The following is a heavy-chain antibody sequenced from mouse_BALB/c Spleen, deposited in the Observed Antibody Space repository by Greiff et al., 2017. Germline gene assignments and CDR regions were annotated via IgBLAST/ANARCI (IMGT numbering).Heavy chain of an antibody. V-gene: IGHV5-15*02. CDR1: GFTFSDYG. CDR3: ARFTNYYAMDY. CDR2: ISNLAYSI. J-gene: IGHJ4*01. Sequence: EVKLMESGGGLVQPGGSRKLSCAASGFTFSDYGMAWVRQAPGKGPEWVAFISNLAYSIYYADTVTGRFTISRENAKNTLYLEMSSLRSEDTAMYYCARFTNYYAMDYWGQGTSVTVSS.